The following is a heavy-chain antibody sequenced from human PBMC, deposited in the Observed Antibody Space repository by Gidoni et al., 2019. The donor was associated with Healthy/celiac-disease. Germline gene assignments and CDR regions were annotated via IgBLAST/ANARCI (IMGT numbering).Heavy chain of an antibody. CDR1: GFTFSSYG. V-gene: IGHV3-30*18. CDR3: AKAPRAWVGGIDY. J-gene: IGHJ4*02. CDR2: ISYDGSNK. Sequence: VQLVESGGGVVQPGRSLRLSCAASGFTFSSYGMHWVRQAPGKGLGWVAVISYDGSNKYYADAVKGRFTISRDNSKNTLYLQMNSRRAEDTAVYYCAKAPRAWVGGIDYWGQGTLVTVSS. D-gene: IGHD1-26*01.